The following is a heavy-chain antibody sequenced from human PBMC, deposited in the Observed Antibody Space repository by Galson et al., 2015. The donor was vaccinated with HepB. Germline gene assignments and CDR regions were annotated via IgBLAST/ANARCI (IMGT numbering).Heavy chain of an antibody. Sequence: SLRLSCAASGFTFSDYYMSWIRQAPGKGLEWVSYISSSSSYTNYADSVKGRFTISRDNAKNSLYLQMNSLRAEDTAVYYCASGGAPSSWYGGEFDYWGQGTLVTVSS. V-gene: IGHV3-11*06. J-gene: IGHJ4*02. CDR1: GFTFSDYY. D-gene: IGHD6-13*01. CDR2: ISSSSSYT. CDR3: ASGGAPSSWYGGEFDY.